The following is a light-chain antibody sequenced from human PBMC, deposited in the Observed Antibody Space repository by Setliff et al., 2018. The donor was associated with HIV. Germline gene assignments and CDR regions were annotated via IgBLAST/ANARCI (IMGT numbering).Light chain of an antibody. CDR3: SSYTSSSTLV. Sequence: SALTQPASVSGSPGQSITISCSGTSSDVGAYTYVSWYQHHPGKAPKLLIYEVSNRPSGVSNRFSGSKSGNTASLTISGLQAEDEADYYCSSYTSSSTLVFGTGTKV. CDR2: EVS. J-gene: IGLJ1*01. CDR1: SSDVGAYTY. V-gene: IGLV2-14*01.